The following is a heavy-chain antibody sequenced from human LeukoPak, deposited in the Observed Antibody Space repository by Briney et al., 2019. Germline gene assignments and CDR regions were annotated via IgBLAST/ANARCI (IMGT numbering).Heavy chain of an antibody. J-gene: IGHJ4*02. CDR2: ISGSGSTI. D-gene: IGHD1-26*01. CDR3: ARDFSSGSYYGDYYFDY. V-gene: IGHV3-11*04. Sequence: GGSLRLSCAASGFTFSDYYMTWIRQAPGKGLEWVSCISGSGSTIYYADSVKGRFTISRDNAKNSLYLQMNSLRAEDTAVYYCARDFSSGSYYGDYYFDYWGQGTLVTVSS. CDR1: GFTFSDYY.